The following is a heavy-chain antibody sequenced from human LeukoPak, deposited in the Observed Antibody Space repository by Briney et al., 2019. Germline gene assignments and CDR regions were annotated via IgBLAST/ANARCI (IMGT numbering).Heavy chain of an antibody. CDR2: ISGSGGST. D-gene: IGHD3-10*01. CDR1: GFTFSSYG. V-gene: IGHV3-NL1*01. Sequence: QPGGSLRLSCAASGFTFSSYGMHWVRQAPGKGLEWVSAISGSGGSTYYADSAKGRFTISRDSSRNTLYLQMNSLRAEDTAEYYCARGTNYCFDSWGQGTVVTVSS. J-gene: IGHJ4*02. CDR3: ARGTNYCFDS.